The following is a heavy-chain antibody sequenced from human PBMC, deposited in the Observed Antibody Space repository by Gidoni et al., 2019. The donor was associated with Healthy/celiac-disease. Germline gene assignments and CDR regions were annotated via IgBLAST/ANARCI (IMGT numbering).Heavy chain of an antibody. Sequence: EVQLLESGGGLVPPGGSLRLSCAASGFTFSSDAMSWVRQVSGKGLEWVSAISGSGGSTYYADSVKGRCTISRDNSKNTLYLQMNSLGAEDTAVYYCAKGTDGYYYYGMDVWGQGTTVTVSS. CDR3: AKGTDGYYYYGMDV. J-gene: IGHJ6*02. CDR2: ISGSGGST. CDR1: GFTFSSDA. V-gene: IGHV3-23*01.